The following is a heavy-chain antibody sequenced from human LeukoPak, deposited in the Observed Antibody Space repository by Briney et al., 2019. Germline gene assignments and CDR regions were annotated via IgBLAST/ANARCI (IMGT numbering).Heavy chain of an antibody. CDR2: NYSGGST. D-gene: IGHD5-24*01. CDR1: GFAFDNYA. CDR3: ARESSGWLQLFDY. V-gene: IGHV3-66*01. J-gene: IGHJ4*02. Sequence: GGSLRLSCAASGFAFDNYAMHCVRHAPAKGLEWVSVNYSGGSTYYADSVKGRLTISRDNSKNTVYLQMNSLRAEDTAVYYCARESSGWLQLFDYWGQGTLVTVSS.